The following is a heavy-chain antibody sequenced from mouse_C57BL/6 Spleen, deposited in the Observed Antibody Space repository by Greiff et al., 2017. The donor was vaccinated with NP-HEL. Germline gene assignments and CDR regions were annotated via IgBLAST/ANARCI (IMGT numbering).Heavy chain of an antibody. V-gene: IGHV14-1*01. CDR1: GFNIKDYY. Sequence: EVQVVESGAELVRPGASVKLSCTASGFNIKDYYMHWVKQRPEQGLEWIGRIDPEDGDTEYAPKFQGKATMTADTSSNTAYLQLSSLTSEDTAVYYCTTGSSGYVGDAMDYWGQGTSVTVSS. D-gene: IGHD3-2*02. CDR2: IDPEDGDT. CDR3: TTGSSGYVGDAMDY. J-gene: IGHJ4*01.